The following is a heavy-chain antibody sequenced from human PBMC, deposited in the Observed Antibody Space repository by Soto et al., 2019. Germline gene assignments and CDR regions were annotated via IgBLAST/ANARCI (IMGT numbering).Heavy chain of an antibody. J-gene: IGHJ4*02. CDR3: ARDGVLFRAGFDS. Sequence: QVQLVESGGGLVKPGGSLRLSCAVSGFTFSNYYMAWIRQAPGKGLEWVSYISTSGTSTFYADFVKDRFTISRDNAENSLFLQMDSLRVEDTAVYFCARDGVLFRAGFDSWGQGTLVTVAS. D-gene: IGHD3-16*01. V-gene: IGHV3-11*01. CDR1: GFTFSNYY. CDR2: ISTSGTST.